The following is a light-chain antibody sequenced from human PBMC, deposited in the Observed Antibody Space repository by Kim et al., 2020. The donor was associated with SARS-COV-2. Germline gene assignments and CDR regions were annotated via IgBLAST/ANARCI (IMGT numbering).Light chain of an antibody. Sequence: AAGGDRVTITCRASQSISSWLAWYQQKPGKAPKLLSYKASSLESGVPSRFSGSGSGTEFTLTISSLQPDEFATYYCQQYNSYWTFGQGTKVDIK. CDR2: KAS. CDR1: QSISSW. CDR3: QQYNSYWT. J-gene: IGKJ1*01. V-gene: IGKV1-5*03.